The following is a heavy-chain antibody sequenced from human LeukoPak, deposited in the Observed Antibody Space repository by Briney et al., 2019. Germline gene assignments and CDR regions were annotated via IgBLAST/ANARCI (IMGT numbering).Heavy chain of an antibody. Sequence: GGSLRLSCAASGFTFSGSHMHWVRQASGKGLEWVGRIRSKANSYATAYAASVKGRFTISRDDSKNTAYLQMNSLRAEDTAVYYCAKDRAYGTSWYGCSTPWGQGTLVTVSS. J-gene: IGHJ5*02. CDR3: AKDRAYGTSWYGCSTP. V-gene: IGHV3-73*01. CDR2: IRSKANSYAT. D-gene: IGHD6-13*01. CDR1: GFTFSGSH.